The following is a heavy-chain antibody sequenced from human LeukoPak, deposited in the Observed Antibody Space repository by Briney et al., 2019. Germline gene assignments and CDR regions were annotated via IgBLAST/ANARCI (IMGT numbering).Heavy chain of an antibody. CDR2: IYPGDSDT. V-gene: IGHV5-51*01. J-gene: IGHJ6*02. CDR1: GYSFTSYW. D-gene: IGHD7-27*01. CDR3: VRLNRGSAYYYYGMDV. Sequence: GESLKISCKGSGYSFTSYWIGWVRQMRGKGLEWMGIIYPGDSDTRYSPSFQGQVAISADKSITTAYLQWSSLKASDTAMYYCVRLNRGSAYYYYGMDVWGQGTTVTVSS.